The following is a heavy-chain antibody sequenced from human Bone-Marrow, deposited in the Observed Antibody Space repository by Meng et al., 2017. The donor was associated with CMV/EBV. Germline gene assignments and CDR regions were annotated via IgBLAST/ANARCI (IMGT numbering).Heavy chain of an antibody. J-gene: IGHJ6*02. CDR2: INPNSGGK. CDR3: ARGYSYGFYYYYSGMDV. V-gene: IGHV1-2*02. CDR1: GYTFTGYY. Sequence: ASVKVSCKASGYTFTGYYMHWVRQAPGQGLEWMGWINPNSGGKNYAQKFQGRVTMTRDTSISTAYMELSRLRSDDTAMYYCARGYSYGFYYYYSGMDVWGQGTTVTVSS. D-gene: IGHD5-18*01.